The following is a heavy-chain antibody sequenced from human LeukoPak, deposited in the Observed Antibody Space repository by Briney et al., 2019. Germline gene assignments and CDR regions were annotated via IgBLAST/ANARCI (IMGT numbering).Heavy chain of an antibody. D-gene: IGHD2-15*01. CDR2: ISGSGGST. CDR3: AKTGCSGGSCAQGAFDI. V-gene: IGHV3-23*01. CDR1: GFTFSSYA. Sequence: GGSLRLSCAASGFTFSSYAMSWVRQAPGKGLEWVSGISGSGGSTYYADSVKGRFTISRDNSRNTLYLQMNSLRADDTAEYYCAKTGCSGGSCAQGAFDIWGQGTMVTVSS. J-gene: IGHJ3*02.